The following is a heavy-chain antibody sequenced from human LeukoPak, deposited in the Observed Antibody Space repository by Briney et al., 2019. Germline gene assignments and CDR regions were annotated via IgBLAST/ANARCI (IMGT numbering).Heavy chain of an antibody. J-gene: IGHJ6*03. D-gene: IGHD5-18*01. Sequence: SETLSLTCTVSGGSISSYYGSWIRQPAGKGLEWIGRIYSSGSTDYNPSLKSRVTMSVDTPKNQFSLKLSTVTAADTAAYSCARGSSGYSYGRYYYYYYSIDVWGKGTTVTVSS. CDR1: GGSISSYY. CDR2: IYSSGST. CDR3: ARGSSGYSYGRYYYYYYSIDV. V-gene: IGHV4-4*07.